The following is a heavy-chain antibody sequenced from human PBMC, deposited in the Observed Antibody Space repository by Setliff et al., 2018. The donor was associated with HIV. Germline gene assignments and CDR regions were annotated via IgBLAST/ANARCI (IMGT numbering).Heavy chain of an antibody. CDR3: ARDLVRVSAHQDDY. J-gene: IGHJ4*02. V-gene: IGHV3-48*01. D-gene: IGHD2-2*01. CDR2: ITTTGSTI. Sequence: PGGSLRLSCAASGFSFSRYNMNWVRQAPGKGLECVSSITTTGSTIYYADSVKGRFTISKDNSKNTLSLQMNSLGAEDTAVYYCARDLVRVSAHQDDYWGQGTLVTVSS. CDR1: GFSFSRYN.